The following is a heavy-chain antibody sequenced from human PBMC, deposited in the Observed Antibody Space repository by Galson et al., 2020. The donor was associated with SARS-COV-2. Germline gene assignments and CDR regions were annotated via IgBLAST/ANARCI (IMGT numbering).Heavy chain of an antibody. CDR3: ARSRQDVTMIVVVITAYYHYMDV. Sequence: SETLSLTCAVYGGSFSDYYWSWIRQSPGKGLEWIGEINHSGSTKSSPSLKSRVTIAVDTSKNQFSLKLTSMTAADTAVYYGARSRQDVTMIVVVITAYYHYMDVWSKVTTVTISS. CDR1: GGSFSDYY. CDR2: INHSGST. V-gene: IGHV4-34*01. D-gene: IGHD3-22*01. J-gene: IGHJ6*03.